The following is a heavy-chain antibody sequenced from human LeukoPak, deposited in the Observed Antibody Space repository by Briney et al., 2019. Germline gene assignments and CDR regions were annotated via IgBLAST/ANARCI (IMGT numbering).Heavy chain of an antibody. V-gene: IGHV3-7*03. CDR1: GFTFSSYW. CDR2: IKQDGSEK. Sequence: PGGSLRLSCAASGFTFSSYWMSWVRQAPGKGLEWVANIKQDGSEKYYVDSVKGRFTISRDNAKNSLYLQMNRLRVDDTAVYYCTKDYKADYWGQGTLVTVSS. CDR3: TKDYKADY. D-gene: IGHD1-1*01. J-gene: IGHJ4*02.